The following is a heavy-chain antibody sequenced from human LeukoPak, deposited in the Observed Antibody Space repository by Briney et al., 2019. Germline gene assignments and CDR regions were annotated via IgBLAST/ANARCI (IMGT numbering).Heavy chain of an antibody. CDR3: ARVGRSRTAAGFGAFDI. CDR2: ISSSGNPI. CDR1: GFTFSSYA. J-gene: IGHJ3*02. Sequence: PGGSLRLSCAASGFTFSSYAMHWVRQAPGKGLEWVSYISSSGNPIIYADSVKGRFTISRDSAKNSLYLQMNSLRAEDTAVYYCARVGRSRTAAGFGAFDIWGQGTTVTVCS. V-gene: IGHV3-48*04. D-gene: IGHD6-25*01.